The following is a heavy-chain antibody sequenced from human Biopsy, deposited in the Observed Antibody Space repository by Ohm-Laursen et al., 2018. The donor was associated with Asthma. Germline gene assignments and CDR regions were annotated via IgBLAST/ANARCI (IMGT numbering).Heavy chain of an antibody. Sequence: SLRLSCAASGFTFSNFGMHWVRQAPGKGLEWVAVISDDGSQKYYGESVKGRFTTSRDNSQSTMFLDMTGLKSEDTGLYFCAKDEGRVKNWFDPWGPGTRVSVSS. CDR2: ISDDGSQK. CDR3: AKDEGRVKNWFDP. J-gene: IGHJ5*02. V-gene: IGHV3-30*18. CDR1: GFTFSNFG. D-gene: IGHD2/OR15-2a*01.